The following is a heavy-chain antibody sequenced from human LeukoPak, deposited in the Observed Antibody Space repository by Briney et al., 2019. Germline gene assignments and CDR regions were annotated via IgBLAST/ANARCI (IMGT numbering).Heavy chain of an antibody. CDR1: GGSINSYY. CDR3: ARVMTTVTDNWFDP. J-gene: IGHJ5*02. CDR2: IYYSGST. Sequence: PSETLSLTCTVSGGSINSYYWSWIRQPPGKGLEWMGYIYYSGSTNYNPSLKSRVTISVDTSKNQFSLRLTSVTAADTAVYYCARVMTTVTDNWFDPWGQGTPVTVSS. V-gene: IGHV4-59*01. D-gene: IGHD4-17*01.